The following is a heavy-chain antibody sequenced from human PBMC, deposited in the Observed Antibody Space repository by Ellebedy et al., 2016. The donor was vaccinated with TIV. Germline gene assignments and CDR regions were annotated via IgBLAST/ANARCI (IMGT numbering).Heavy chain of an antibody. CDR1: GGSFSGYY. CDR2: INHSGST. D-gene: IGHD6-13*01. Sequence: GSLRLXCAVYGGSFSGYYWSWIRQPPGKGLEWIEEINHSGSTNYNPSLKSRVTISVDTSKNQFSLKLSSVTAADTAVYYCARTIAAAVIQGDAFDIWGQGTMVTVSS. J-gene: IGHJ3*02. CDR3: ARTIAAAVIQGDAFDI. V-gene: IGHV4-34*01.